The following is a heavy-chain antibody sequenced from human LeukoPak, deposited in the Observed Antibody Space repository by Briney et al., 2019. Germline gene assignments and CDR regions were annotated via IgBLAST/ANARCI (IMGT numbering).Heavy chain of an antibody. CDR2: ISYDGSNK. J-gene: IGHJ3*02. Sequence: GGSLRLSCAASGFTFSSYAMHWVRQAPGKGLEWVAVISYDGSNKYYADSVKGRFTISRDNAKNSLYLQMNSLRAEDTAVYYCARDKGRDGYKDWKGLVDIWGQGTMVTVSS. V-gene: IGHV3-30*04. D-gene: IGHD5-24*01. CDR3: ARDKGRDGYKDWKGLVDI. CDR1: GFTFSSYA.